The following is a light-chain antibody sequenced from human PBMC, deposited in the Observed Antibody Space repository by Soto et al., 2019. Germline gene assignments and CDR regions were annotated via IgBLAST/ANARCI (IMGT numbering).Light chain of an antibody. V-gene: IGLV2-14*01. CDR1: SSDVGGYNY. J-gene: IGLJ1*01. Sequence: QSALTQPASVSGSPGQSITISCTGTSSDVGGYNYVSGYQQHPGKAPKLMIYDVSNRPSGISNRFSGSKSGNTASLTISGLQAEDEDDYYCNSYTGSSTYVFGTGTKVTVL. CDR2: DVS. CDR3: NSYTGSSTYV.